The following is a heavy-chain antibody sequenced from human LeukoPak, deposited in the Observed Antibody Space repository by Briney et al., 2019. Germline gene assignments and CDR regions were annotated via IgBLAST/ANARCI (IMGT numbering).Heavy chain of an antibody. CDR2: IIPILGIA. CDR3: ARDRIPNCSGGSCPPDWFDP. V-gene: IGHV1-69*04. D-gene: IGHD2-15*01. J-gene: IGHJ5*02. CDR1: GGTFSSYA. Sequence: SVKVSCKASGGTFSSYAISWVRRAPGQGLEWMGRIIPILGIANYAQKFQGRVTITADKSTSTAYMELSSLRSEDTAVYYCARDRIPNCSGGSCPPDWFDPWGQGTLVTVSS.